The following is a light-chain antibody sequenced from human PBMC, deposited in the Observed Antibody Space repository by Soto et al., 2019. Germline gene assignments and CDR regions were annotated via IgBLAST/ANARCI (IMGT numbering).Light chain of an antibody. CDR2: DAS. Sequence: EIGVTQSPATVSLSPGERATLSCRASRSVSSYLAWYQQKPGQAPRLLIYDASNRATGIPARFSGSGSGTDFTLTISSLEPEDFAVYYCQQRSNWPITFGQGTRLEIK. V-gene: IGKV3-11*01. CDR1: RSVSSY. CDR3: QQRSNWPIT. J-gene: IGKJ5*01.